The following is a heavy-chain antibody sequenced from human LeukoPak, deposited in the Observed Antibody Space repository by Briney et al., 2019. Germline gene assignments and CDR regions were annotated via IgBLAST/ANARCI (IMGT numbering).Heavy chain of an antibody. D-gene: IGHD1-26*01. CDR3: ARDPPRGSGRAFDV. CDR2: IYHSENT. V-gene: IGHV4-61*01. J-gene: IGHJ3*01. CDR1: GGSISSGSYY. Sequence: SQTLSLTCTVSGGSISSGSYYWSWIRQPPGKGLEWIGSIYHSENTNYNPSLESRVTISVDTSKNQFSLVLRSVTPADTAVYYCARDPPRGSGRAFDVWGQGTLVTVSS.